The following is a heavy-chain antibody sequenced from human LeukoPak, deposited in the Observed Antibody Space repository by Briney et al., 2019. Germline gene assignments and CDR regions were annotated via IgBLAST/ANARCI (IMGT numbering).Heavy chain of an antibody. D-gene: IGHD1-1*01. CDR3: ARWNLDAFDI. CDR2: IYYSGST. CDR1: GGSISSYY. J-gene: IGHJ3*02. V-gene: IGHV4-59*08. Sequence: ASETLSLTCTVSGGSISSYYWSWIRQPPGKGLEWIGYIYYSGSTNYNPSLKSRVTISVDTSKNQFSLKLSSVTAADTAVYYCARWNLDAFDIWGQGTMVTVSS.